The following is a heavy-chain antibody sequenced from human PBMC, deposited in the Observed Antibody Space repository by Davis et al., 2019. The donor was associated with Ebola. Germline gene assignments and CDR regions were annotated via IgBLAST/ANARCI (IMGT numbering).Heavy chain of an antibody. CDR2: ISVRTDDT. Sequence: LSLTCVVSGFTFSSYSFNWVRQAPGKGLEWVSQISVRTDDTHYADSVKGRFTISKDYSKNTVYLQMNSLRVEDTAVYYCVRSQGYFSWFDPWGQGTLVTVSS. D-gene: IGHD3-22*01. V-gene: IGHV3-23*01. J-gene: IGHJ5*02. CDR3: VRSQGYFSWFDP. CDR1: GFTFSSYS.